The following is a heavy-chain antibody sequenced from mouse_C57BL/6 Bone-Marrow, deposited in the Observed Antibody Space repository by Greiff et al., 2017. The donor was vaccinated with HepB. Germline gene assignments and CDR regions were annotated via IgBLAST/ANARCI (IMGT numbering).Heavy chain of an antibody. CDR2: ISSGSSTI. J-gene: IGHJ1*03. CDR1: GFTFSDYG. CDR3: AKKDPCWYFDG. Sequence: EVKLVESGGGLVKPGGSLKLSCAASGFTFSDYGMHWVRQAPEKGLEWVAYISSGSSTIYYADTVKGRFTISRDNAKNTLFLQMPSLRSEDTAMYYCAKKDPCWYFDGWGTGTTVTVSS. V-gene: IGHV5-17*01.